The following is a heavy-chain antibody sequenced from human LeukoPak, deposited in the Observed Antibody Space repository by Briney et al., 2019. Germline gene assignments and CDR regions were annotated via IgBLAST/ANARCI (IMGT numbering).Heavy chain of an antibody. Sequence: GGSLRLSCAASGFTFSNYGMHWVRQAPGKGLEWVAVIWYDGSNKYYSDSVRGRFTISRDNSKNTLYLQMNSLRAEDTAVYYCARGYDYGDYGVVEWGQGTLVSVSS. CDR3: ARGYDYGDYGVVE. V-gene: IGHV3-33*01. CDR2: IWYDGSNK. D-gene: IGHD4-17*01. CDR1: GFTFSNYG. J-gene: IGHJ4*02.